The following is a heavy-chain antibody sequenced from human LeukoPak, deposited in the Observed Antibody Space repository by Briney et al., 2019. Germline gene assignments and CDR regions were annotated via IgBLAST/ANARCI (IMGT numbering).Heavy chain of an antibody. J-gene: IGHJ3*01. CDR1: GGSLSGHY. D-gene: IGHD3-22*01. CDR3: ARLLGKDISGDPDTFDV. CDR2: VSYTGRT. Sequence: PSETLSLTCTVSGGSLSGHYWSWIRQPPGKRLEWIGYVSYTGRTKYNPSLQSRVTISIDTSKSQFSLKLTSVTSADTAVYSCARLLGKDISGDPDTFDVWGQGTTVIVSS. V-gene: IGHV4-59*11.